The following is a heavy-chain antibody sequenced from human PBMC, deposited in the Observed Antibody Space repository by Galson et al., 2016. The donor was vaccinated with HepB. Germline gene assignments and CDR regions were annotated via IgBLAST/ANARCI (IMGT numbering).Heavy chain of an antibody. J-gene: IGHJ5*02. CDR3: ASYLPHIYLDP. D-gene: IGHD3-16*02. Sequence: TLSLTCTVSGGSTNSGAYYWTWIRQHPGKGLEWIGYIHYSGSTFYNPSLESRFTISVDTSKNQFSLKLSSVTAADTAMYYCASYLPHIYLDPWGQGTLVTVSS. CDR2: IHYSGST. CDR1: GGSTNSGAYY. V-gene: IGHV4-31*03.